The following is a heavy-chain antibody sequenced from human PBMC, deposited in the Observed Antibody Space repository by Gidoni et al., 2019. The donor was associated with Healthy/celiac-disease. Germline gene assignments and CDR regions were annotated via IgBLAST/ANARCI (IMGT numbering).Heavy chain of an antibody. J-gene: IGHJ3*02. Sequence: EVQLVESGGGLVQSGGSLRLSCAASGFTFSSYWMSWVRQAPGKGLEWVANITQDGSEKYYVDSVKGRFTISRDNAKNSLYLQMNSLRAEDTAVYYCARDLGKWERAFDIWGQGTMVTVSS. CDR2: ITQDGSEK. CDR1: GFTFSSYW. D-gene: IGHD1-26*01. CDR3: ARDLGKWERAFDI. V-gene: IGHV3-7*04.